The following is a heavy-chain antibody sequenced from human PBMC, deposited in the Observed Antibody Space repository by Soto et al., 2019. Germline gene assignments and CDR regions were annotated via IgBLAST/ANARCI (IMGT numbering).Heavy chain of an antibody. J-gene: IGHJ6*02. CDR3: TKSRRSILMVYGFGGMDV. D-gene: IGHD2-8*01. V-gene: IGHV3-23*01. CDR1: GFTVSSHA. CDR2: ISGSGDGT. Sequence: EVQLLESGGGVVQRGGSLRLSCAASGFTVSSHAMSWVRQAPGKGLEWGSSISGSGDGTYYGDSVEGRFTISRDSSSSTLYLQMNNLRGEDTAVYFCTKSRRSILMVYGFGGMDVWGQGTTVTVSS.